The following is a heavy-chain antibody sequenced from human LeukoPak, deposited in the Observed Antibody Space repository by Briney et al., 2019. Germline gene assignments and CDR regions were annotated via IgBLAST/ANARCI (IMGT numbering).Heavy chain of an antibody. Sequence: ASVKVSCKASGGTFSSYAISWVRQAPGQGLEWMGGIIPIFGTANYAQKFQGRVTITADESTSTAYMELSSLRSEDTAVYYCAEGLVIINGNYYYYGMDVWGQGTTVTVSS. V-gene: IGHV1-69*13. CDR3: AEGLVIINGNYYYYGMDV. CDR1: GGTFSSYA. D-gene: IGHD3-9*01. CDR2: IIPIFGTA. J-gene: IGHJ6*02.